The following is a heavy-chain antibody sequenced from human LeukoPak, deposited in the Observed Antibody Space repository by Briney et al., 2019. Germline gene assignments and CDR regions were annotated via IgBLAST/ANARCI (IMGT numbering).Heavy chain of an antibody. CDR2: IYYSGST. Sequence: PSETLSLTCTVSGGSISSYYWSWVRQPPGKGLEWIGYIYYSGSTNYNPSLKSRVTISVDTSKNRFSLKLSSVTAADTAVYYCARATRGRFDYWGQGTLVTVSS. D-gene: IGHD1-14*01. J-gene: IGHJ4*02. CDR1: GGSISSYY. V-gene: IGHV4-59*01. CDR3: ARATRGRFDY.